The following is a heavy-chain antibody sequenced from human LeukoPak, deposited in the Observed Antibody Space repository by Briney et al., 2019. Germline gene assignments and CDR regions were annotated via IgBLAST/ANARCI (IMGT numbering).Heavy chain of an antibody. D-gene: IGHD3-3*01. CDR1: GYTFTSYG. CDR3: ARVVGTIFGDYMDV. J-gene: IGHJ6*03. Sequence: GPSVKVSCKASGYTFTSYGIGWVRQAPGQGLEWMGWISAYNGNTNYAQKLQGRVTMTTDTSTSTAYMELRSLRSDDTAVYYCARVVGTIFGDYMDVWGKGTTVTVSS. V-gene: IGHV1-18*01. CDR2: ISAYNGNT.